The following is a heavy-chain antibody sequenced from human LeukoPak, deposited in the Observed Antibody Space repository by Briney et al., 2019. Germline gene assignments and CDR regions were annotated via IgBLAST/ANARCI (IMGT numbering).Heavy chain of an antibody. CDR3: ARDPLPIAVAGAVIAY. V-gene: IGHV3-53*01. J-gene: IGHJ4*02. CDR1: GFTVSGNY. Sequence: GGSLRLSCAASGFTVSGNYVSWVRQAPGKGLEWVSLIYSGGTTYYADSVKGRFTISRDNSKNTLYLQMTSLRAEDTAVYYCARDPLPIAVAGAVIAYWGQGTLVTVSS. D-gene: IGHD6-19*01. CDR2: IYSGGTT.